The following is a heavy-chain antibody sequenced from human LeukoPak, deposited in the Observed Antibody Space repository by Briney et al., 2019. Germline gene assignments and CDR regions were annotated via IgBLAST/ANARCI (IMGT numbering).Heavy chain of an antibody. J-gene: IGHJ4*02. CDR3: ARDYDSSGYSDY. D-gene: IGHD3-22*01. CDR2: ISYDGSNK. CDR1: GFTFSSYA. V-gene: IGHV3-30-3*01. Sequence: GGPLRLSCAASGFTFSSYAMHWVRQAPGKGLEWVAVISYDGSNKKYADSVKGRFTISRDNSKNTLYLQMNSLRVEDTAVYYCARDYDSSGYSDYWGQGTLVTVSS.